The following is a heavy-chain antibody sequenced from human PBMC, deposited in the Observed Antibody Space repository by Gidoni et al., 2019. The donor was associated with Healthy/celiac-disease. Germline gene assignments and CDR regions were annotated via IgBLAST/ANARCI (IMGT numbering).Heavy chain of an antibody. J-gene: IGHJ5*02. V-gene: IGHV3-33*01. Sequence: QVQLVESGGGVVQPGRSLRLYCAASGFTFSSYGMNWVRQAPGKGLEWVAVLWYDGSNKYYADSVKGRFTISRDNSKNTLYLQMNSLRAEDTAVYYCAREGPHVDTAMEFDPWGQGTLVTVSS. CDR2: LWYDGSNK. CDR1: GFTFSSYG. CDR3: AREGPHVDTAMEFDP. D-gene: IGHD5-18*01.